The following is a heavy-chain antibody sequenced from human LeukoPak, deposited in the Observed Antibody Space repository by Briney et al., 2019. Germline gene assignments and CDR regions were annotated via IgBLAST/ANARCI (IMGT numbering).Heavy chain of an antibody. CDR1: GFTFSSYS. J-gene: IGHJ3*01. D-gene: IGHD5-18*01. CDR2: ISSSSSYI. V-gene: IGHV3-21*01. CDR3: ARGFGYTYGNDSFDV. Sequence: PGGSLRLSCAASGFTFSSYSMNWVRQAPGKGLEWVSSISSSSSYIYYADSVKGRFTISRDNAKNSLYLQMNSLRAEDTAVYYCARGFGYTYGNDSFDVWGQGTMVTVSS.